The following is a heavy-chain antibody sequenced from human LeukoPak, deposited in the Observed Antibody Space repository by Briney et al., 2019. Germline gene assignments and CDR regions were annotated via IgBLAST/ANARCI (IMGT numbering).Heavy chain of an antibody. V-gene: IGHV4-59*12. CDR3: ARDEEYGDLDY. CDR1: GGSISSYY. J-gene: IGHJ4*02. Sequence: SETLSLTCTVSGGSISSYYWSWIRQPPGKGLEWIGYIYYSGSTNYNPSLKSRVTILVDTSKNQFSLKLSSVTAADTAVYYCARDEEYGDLDYWGQGTLVTVSS. CDR2: IYYSGST. D-gene: IGHD4-17*01.